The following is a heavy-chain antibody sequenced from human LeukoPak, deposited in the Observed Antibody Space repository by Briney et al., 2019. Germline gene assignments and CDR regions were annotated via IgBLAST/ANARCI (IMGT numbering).Heavy chain of an antibody. V-gene: IGHV4-34*01. CDR1: GGSFSGYY. D-gene: IGHD4-17*01. Sequence: KPSETLSLTCAVYGGSFSGYYWGWIRQPPGKGLQWIGEINHSGSTNYNPSLKSRVTISVDTSKNQFSLKLSSATAADTAVYYCARAGLNGDVDYWGQGTLVTVSS. J-gene: IGHJ4*02. CDR3: ARAGLNGDVDY. CDR2: INHSGST.